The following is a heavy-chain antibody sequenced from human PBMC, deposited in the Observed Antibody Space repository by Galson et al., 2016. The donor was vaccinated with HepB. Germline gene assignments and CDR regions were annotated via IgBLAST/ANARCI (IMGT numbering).Heavy chain of an antibody. CDR2: IYYSGST. Sequence: ETLSLTCTVSGGSISSSGYYWGWIRQPPGKGLEWIGSIYYSGSTYYNPSLKSRVTISIDTSKNQFSLKLTSVTAADTAVYYCAKDNSGSYIDDWGQGILVTVSS. D-gene: IGHD1-26*01. V-gene: IGHV4-39*07. CDR1: GGSISSSGYY. CDR3: AKDNSGSYIDD. J-gene: IGHJ4*02.